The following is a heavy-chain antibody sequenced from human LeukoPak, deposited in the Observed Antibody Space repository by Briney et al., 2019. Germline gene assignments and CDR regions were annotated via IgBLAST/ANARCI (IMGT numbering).Heavy chain of an antibody. CDR1: GGSISSYY. D-gene: IGHD2-2*01. Sequence: SETLSLTCTVSGGSISSYYWSWIRQPPGKGLEWIGYIYYSGSTNYNPSLKSRVTISVDTSKNQFSLKLSSVTAADTAVYYCARDRPLGYCSSTSCLEAFGIWGQGTMVTVSS. J-gene: IGHJ3*02. CDR3: ARDRPLGYCSSTSCLEAFGI. CDR2: IYYSGST. V-gene: IGHV4-59*01.